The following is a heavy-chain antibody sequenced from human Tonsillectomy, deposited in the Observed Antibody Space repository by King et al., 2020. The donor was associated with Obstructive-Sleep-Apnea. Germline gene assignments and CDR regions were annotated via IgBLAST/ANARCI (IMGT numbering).Heavy chain of an antibody. CDR2: ISWDGSTR. Sequence: VQLVESGVAVIQPGGSLRLSCAASGFTFDDYTMHWVRQVPGKGLECVSLISWDGSTRSYADSVKGRFTISRDNRKNSLYLQMNNLRTEDAALYHCAKGSSTWDNWFDPWGQGTLVTVSS. CDR1: GFTFDDYT. D-gene: IGHD6-13*01. V-gene: IGHV3-43*01. J-gene: IGHJ5*02. CDR3: AKGSSTWDNWFDP.